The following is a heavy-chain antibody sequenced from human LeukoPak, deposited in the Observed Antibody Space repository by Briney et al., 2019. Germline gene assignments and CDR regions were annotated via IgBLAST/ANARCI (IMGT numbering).Heavy chain of an antibody. J-gene: IGHJ4*02. CDR3: AKDLSPGSSSWYVMGY. D-gene: IGHD6-13*01. V-gene: IGHV4-39*02. Sequence: SETLSLTCTVSGGSISSSSYYWGWIRQPPGKGLEWIGSIYYSGSTYYNPSLKSRVTISVDTSKNQFSLKLSSVTAADTALYYCAKDLSPGSSSWYVMGYWGQGTLVTVSS. CDR1: GGSISSSSYY. CDR2: IYYSGST.